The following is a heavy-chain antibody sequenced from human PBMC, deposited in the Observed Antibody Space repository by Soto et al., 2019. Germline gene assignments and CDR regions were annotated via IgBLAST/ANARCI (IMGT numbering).Heavy chain of an antibody. CDR1: GFTFSSYE. CDR2: ISSSGSTI. J-gene: IGHJ6*02. V-gene: IGHV3-48*03. D-gene: IGHD6-19*01. CDR3: ARDYKGWNYYYGMDV. Sequence: PGGSLRLSCAASGFTFSSYEMNWVRQAPGKGLEWVSYISSSGSTIYYAYSWKGRFTISRDNAKNSLYLQMNSLRAEDTAVYYCARDYKGWNYYYGMDVWGQGTTVTVSS.